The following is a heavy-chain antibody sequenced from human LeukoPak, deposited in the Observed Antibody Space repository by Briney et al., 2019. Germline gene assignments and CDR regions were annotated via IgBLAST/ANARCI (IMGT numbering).Heavy chain of an antibody. CDR1: GFTVSSNE. J-gene: IGHJ4*02. CDR2: ISGGST. CDR3: AREGRWLQRYAFDY. Sequence: QPGGSLRLSCAASGFTVSSNEMSWVRQAPGKGLEWVSSISGGSTYYADSRKGRFTISRDNAKNSLYLQMNSLRAEDTAVYYCAREGRWLQRYAFDYWGQGTLVTVSS. D-gene: IGHD5-24*01. V-gene: IGHV3-38-3*01.